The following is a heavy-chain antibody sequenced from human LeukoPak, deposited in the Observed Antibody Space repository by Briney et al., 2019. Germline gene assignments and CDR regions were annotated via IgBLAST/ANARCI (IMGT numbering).Heavy chain of an antibody. CDR1: GYAFSSHW. CDR2: INGAGDHT. CDR3: AKVSVCFGCYFDY. Sequence: GGSLRLSCAASGYAFSSHWLTWVRQAPGKGLEWVATINGAGDHTGYAETVKGRFTISRDNSKNMLYLQMNTLRAEDTAIYSCAKVSVCFGCYFDYWGQGALVTVSS. V-gene: IGHV3-23*01. D-gene: IGHD3-16*01. J-gene: IGHJ4*02.